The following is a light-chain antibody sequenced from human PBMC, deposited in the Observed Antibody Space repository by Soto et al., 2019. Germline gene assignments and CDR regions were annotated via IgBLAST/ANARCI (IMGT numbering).Light chain of an antibody. V-gene: IGKV3-20*01. CDR2: GAS. J-gene: IGKJ2*03. CDR3: QQYGNSPLYS. Sequence: EIVLTQSPDTLSLSPGERATLSCRASETVSSGYLAWYQQKPGQAPRLLIYGASNRAIGIPDRFSGGWSGTDFTLTISRLEPEDFAVYYCQQYGNSPLYSFGEGTRLEIK. CDR1: ETVSSGY.